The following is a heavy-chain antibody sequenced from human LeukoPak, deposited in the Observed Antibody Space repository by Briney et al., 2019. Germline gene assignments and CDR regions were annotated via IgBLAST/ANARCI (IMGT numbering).Heavy chain of an antibody. Sequence: PSETLSLTCAVYGGSFSGYYWSWIRQPPGKGLEWIGEINHSGSTNYNPSLKSRVTISVDTSKNQFSLKLSSVTAADTAVYYCARLHLSSSGYRNWFDPWGQGTLVTVSS. V-gene: IGHV4-34*01. D-gene: IGHD3-22*01. CDR3: ARLHLSSSGYRNWFDP. J-gene: IGHJ5*02. CDR2: INHSGST. CDR1: GGSFSGYY.